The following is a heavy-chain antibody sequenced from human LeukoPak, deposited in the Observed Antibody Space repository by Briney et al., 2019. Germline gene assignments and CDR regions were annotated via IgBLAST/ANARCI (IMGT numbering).Heavy chain of an antibody. CDR2: ISGYNGNT. CDR1: GYTFTNYG. Sequence: GASVKVSCKASGYTFTNYGIRWVRQAPGQGLEWMGWISGYNGNTKYAQKLQGRVTMTTDTSTSTAYMELRSLRSDDTVVYFRPKTAYDILTGYFQPNWFDPWGQGTLVTVSS. V-gene: IGHV1-18*01. CDR3: PKTAYDILTGYFQPNWFDP. J-gene: IGHJ5*02. D-gene: IGHD3-9*01.